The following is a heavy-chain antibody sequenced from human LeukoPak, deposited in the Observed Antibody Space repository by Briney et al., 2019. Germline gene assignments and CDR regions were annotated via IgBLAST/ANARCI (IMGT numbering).Heavy chain of an antibody. D-gene: IGHD2-21*02. CDR2: IIPIFGTA. V-gene: IGHV1-69*05. Sequence: ASVKVSCKASGCTFSSYAISWVRQAPGQGLEWMGRIIPIFGTANYAQKFQGRVTITTDESTSTAYMELSSLRSDDTAVYYCARGVYCGGDCYLYFDYWGQGTLVTVSS. CDR1: GCTFSSYA. J-gene: IGHJ4*02. CDR3: ARGVYCGGDCYLYFDY.